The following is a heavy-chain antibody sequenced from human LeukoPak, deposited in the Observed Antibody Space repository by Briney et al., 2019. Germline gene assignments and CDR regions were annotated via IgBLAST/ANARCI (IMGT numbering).Heavy chain of an antibody. CDR1: GYSISSGYY. D-gene: IGHD1-26*01. CDR3: ARVERIDLVGY. CDR2: IYHSGST. Sequence: SETLSLTCTVSGYSISSGYYWGWIRPPPGKGREWIGSIYHSGSTYYNPSLKSRVTISVDTSKNPFSLKLSSVTAADTAVYYCARVERIDLVGYWGQGTLVTVSS. J-gene: IGHJ4*02. V-gene: IGHV4-38-2*02.